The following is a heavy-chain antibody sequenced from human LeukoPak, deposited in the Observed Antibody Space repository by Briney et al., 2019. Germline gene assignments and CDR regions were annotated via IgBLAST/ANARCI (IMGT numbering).Heavy chain of an antibody. D-gene: IGHD5-18*01. CDR3: VRVGGRGYSYFADY. CDR2: VHPGDSDT. V-gene: IGHV5-51*01. Sequence: GESLKISCKGSGYSFTKYWIGWVRQMPGKGLEWMGIVHPGDSDTRYSPSFQGQVTVSAEQSITTAYLQWSSLKASDTAMYYCVRVGGRGYSYFADYWGQGTLVTVSS. CDR1: GYSFTKYW. J-gene: IGHJ4*02.